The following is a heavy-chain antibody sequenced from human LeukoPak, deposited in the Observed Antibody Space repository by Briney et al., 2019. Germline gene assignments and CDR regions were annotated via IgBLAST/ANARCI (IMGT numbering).Heavy chain of an antibody. CDR1: GYTFTRYA. V-gene: IGHV1-3*01. J-gene: IGHJ3*02. CDR2: INAGNGDT. Sequence: ASVKVSCKASGYTFTRYAIHWVRQAPGQRLEWMGWINAGNGDTKYSQKFQGRVTITRDTSASTAYMELSRLRSDDTAVYYCARALTTIVGATGAFDIWGQGTMVTVSS. CDR3: ARALTTIVGATGAFDI. D-gene: IGHD1-26*01.